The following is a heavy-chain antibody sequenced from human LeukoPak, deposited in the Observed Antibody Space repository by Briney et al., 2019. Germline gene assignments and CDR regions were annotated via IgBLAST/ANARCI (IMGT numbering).Heavy chain of an antibody. Sequence: QPGGSLRLSCAASGFTFSSYGMHWVRQTPGKGLEWVAVLWYDGSKKYYADSVKGRFTISRDNSKNTLYVQMNSLRAEDTAVYCARATMSYSTSEAFDIWGQGTMVTVSS. V-gene: IGHV3-33*01. CDR1: GFTFSSYG. J-gene: IGHJ3*02. CDR3: ARATMSYSTSEAFDI. D-gene: IGHD6-13*01. CDR2: LWYDGSKK.